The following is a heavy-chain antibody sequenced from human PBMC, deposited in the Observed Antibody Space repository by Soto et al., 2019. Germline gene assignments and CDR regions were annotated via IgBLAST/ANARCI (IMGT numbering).Heavy chain of an antibody. D-gene: IGHD3-3*01. CDR3: ARALESGYYYFYMDV. Sequence: EVQLVEFGGGLVQPGGSLRLSCEASGFTVSSNYMSWVRQAPGKGLEWVSVIYSGGVTYYADSVKGRFTISRHNSKNTLYLQMNSLRAEDTAVYYYARALESGYYYFYMDVWGKGTTVTVSS. CDR2: IYSGGVT. V-gene: IGHV3-53*04. CDR1: GFTVSSNY. J-gene: IGHJ6*03.